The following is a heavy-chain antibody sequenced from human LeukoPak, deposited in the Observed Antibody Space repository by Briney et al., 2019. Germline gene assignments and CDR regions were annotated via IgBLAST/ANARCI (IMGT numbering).Heavy chain of an antibody. CDR3: ARISSTSSTYFDY. D-gene: IGHD2-2*01. CDR1: GYSFTSYW. Sequence: GESLKISCKGSGYSFTSYWIGWVRQMPGKGLEWMGIIYPGDSDTRYSPSFQGRVTISADKSISTAYLQWSSLKASDTAMYYCARISSTSSTYFDYWGQGTLVTVSS. V-gene: IGHV5-51*01. J-gene: IGHJ4*02. CDR2: IYPGDSDT.